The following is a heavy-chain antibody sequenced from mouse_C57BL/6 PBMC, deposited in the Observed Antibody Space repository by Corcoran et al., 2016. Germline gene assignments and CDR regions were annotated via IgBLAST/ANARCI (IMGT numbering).Heavy chain of an antibody. CDR2: INTYSGVP. J-gene: IGHJ2*01. V-gene: IGHV9-3*01. CDR1: GYTFTTYG. CDR3: ARGSITTVVSDY. Sequence: QIQLVQSGPELKKPGETVKISCKASGYTFTTYGMSWVKQAPGKGLKWMGWINTYSGVPTYADDFKGRFAFSLETSASTAYLQINNLKNEDTATYFCARGSITTVVSDYWGQGTTLTVSS. D-gene: IGHD1-1*01.